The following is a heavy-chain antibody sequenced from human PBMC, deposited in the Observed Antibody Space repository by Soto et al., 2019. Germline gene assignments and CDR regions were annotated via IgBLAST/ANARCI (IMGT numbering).Heavy chain of an antibody. CDR1: GGTFSSYA. Sequence: QVQLVQSGAEVKKPGSSVKVSCTASGGTFSSYAISWVRQAPGQGLEWMGGIIPIFGTANYAQKFQGRVTITADESTSTAYMELSSLRSEDTAVYYCARATYCGGDCYEAYYFDYWGQGTLVTVSS. D-gene: IGHD2-21*02. CDR3: ARATYCGGDCYEAYYFDY. CDR2: IIPIFGTA. J-gene: IGHJ4*02. V-gene: IGHV1-69*01.